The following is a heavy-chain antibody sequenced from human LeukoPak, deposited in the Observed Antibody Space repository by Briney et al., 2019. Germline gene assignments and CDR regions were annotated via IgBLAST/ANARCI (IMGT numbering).Heavy chain of an antibody. CDR1: GGSISSGGYY. CDR2: IYHSGST. D-gene: IGHD2-2*02. V-gene: IGHV4-30-2*01. J-gene: IGHJ4*02. CDR3: ARPLQDCSSTSCYKYFDY. Sequence: SQTLSLTCTVSGGSISSGGYYWSWIRQPPGKGLEWIGYIYHSGSTYYNPSLKSRVTISVDRSKNQFSLKLSSVTAADTAVYYCARPLQDCSSTSCYKYFDYWGQGTLVTVSS.